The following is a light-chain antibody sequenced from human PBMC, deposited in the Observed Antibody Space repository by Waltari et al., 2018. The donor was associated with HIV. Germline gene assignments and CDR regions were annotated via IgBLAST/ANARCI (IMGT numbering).Light chain of an antibody. CDR1: NIGSKG. CDR2: YDS. V-gene: IGLV3-21*01. J-gene: IGLJ3*02. CDR3: QSADSSGTWV. Sequence: SYVLTQPPSVSVAPGNTARITCGGNNIGSKGVHWYQQKPGQAPVLVIYYDSHRPSGIPERFSGSSSGTTVTLTISGVQAEDEADYYCQSADSSGTWVFGGGTKLTVL.